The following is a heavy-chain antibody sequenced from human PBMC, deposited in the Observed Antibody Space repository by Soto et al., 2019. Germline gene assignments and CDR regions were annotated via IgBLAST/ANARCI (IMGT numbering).Heavy chain of an antibody. D-gene: IGHD4-17*01. J-gene: IGHJ4*02. CDR1: GFTFSGSA. V-gene: IGHV3-73*01. CDR2: IRSKANSYAT. CDR3: TTSPDDYGDHSVDY. Sequence: GGSLRLSCAASGFTFSGSAMHWVRQASGKGLEWVGRIRSKANSYATAYAASVKGRFTISRDDSKNTAYLQMNSLKTEDTAVYYCTTSPDDYGDHSVDYWGQGTLVTVSS.